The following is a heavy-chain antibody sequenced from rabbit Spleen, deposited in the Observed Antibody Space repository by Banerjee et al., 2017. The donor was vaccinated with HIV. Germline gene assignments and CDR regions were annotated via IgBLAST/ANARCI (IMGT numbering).Heavy chain of an antibody. Sequence: QEQLEESGGGLVKPGASLTLTCTASGVSFSFSSYMCWVRQAPGKGLEWISCIAGSSSDFTYSATWAKGRFTCSKTSSTTVTLQMTSLTVADTATYFCARDTGSSFSSYGMDLWGPGTLVTVS. J-gene: IGHJ6*01. CDR3: ARDTGSSFSSYGMDL. CDR1: GVSFSFSSY. D-gene: IGHD8-1*01. V-gene: IGHV1S45*01. CDR2: IAGSSSDFT.